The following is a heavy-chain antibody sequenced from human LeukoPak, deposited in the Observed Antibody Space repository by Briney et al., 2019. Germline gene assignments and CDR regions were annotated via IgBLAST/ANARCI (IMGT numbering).Heavy chain of an antibody. J-gene: IGHJ5*02. V-gene: IGHV1-2*02. CDR3: AREACSRYADR. Sequence: ASVKVSCKASGYTFTGYYMHWVRQAPGQGLEWMGWINTKNGGTNYAQNFQARVTMTRDTSISTAYMELTGLQSDDTAVYYCAREACSRYADRWAQGTPVTVSS. CDR2: INTKNGGT. CDR1: GYTFTGYY. D-gene: IGHD1-1*01.